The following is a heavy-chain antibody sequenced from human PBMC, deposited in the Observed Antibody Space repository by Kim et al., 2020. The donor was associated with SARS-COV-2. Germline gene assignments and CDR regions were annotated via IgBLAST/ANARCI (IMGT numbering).Heavy chain of an antibody. Sequence: GGSLRLSCAASGFTFSDYWIDWVRQAPGKGLVWVSRISTDGSYADYADFVKGRSTASRDNAKDTVYLQMNSLRAEDTAVYYFARDTPDVGLVLDYWGLG. V-gene: IGHV3-74*01. CDR2: ISTDGSYA. J-gene: IGHJ4*02. CDR3: ARDTPDVGLVLDY. D-gene: IGHD2-2*01. CDR1: GFTFSDYW.